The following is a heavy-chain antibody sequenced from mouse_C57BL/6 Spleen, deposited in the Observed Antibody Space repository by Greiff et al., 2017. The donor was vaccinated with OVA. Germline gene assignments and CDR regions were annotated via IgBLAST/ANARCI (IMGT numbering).Heavy chain of an antibody. V-gene: IGHV5-4*03. D-gene: IGHD1-1*01. CDR1: GFTFSSYA. CDR2: ISDGGSYT. CDR3: ARRGVVPYFDY. J-gene: IGHJ2*01. Sequence: DVKLVESGGGLVKPGGSLKLSCAASGFTFSSYAMSWVRQTPEKRLEWVATISDGGSYTYYPDNVKGRFTISRDNAKNNLYLQMSHLKSEDTAMYYCARRGVVPYFDYWGQGTTLTVSS.